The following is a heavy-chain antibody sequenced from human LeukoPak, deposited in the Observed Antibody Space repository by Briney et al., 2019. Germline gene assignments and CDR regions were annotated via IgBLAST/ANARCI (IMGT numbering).Heavy chain of an antibody. CDR1: GFTFSNAW. CDR2: IKSKTDGGTT. Sequence: NPGGSLRLSCAASGFTFSNAWMSWVRQAPGKGLEWVGRIKSKTDGGTTDYAAPVKGRSTISRDDSKNTLYLQMNSLKTEDTAVYYCTPMGEQWLAYFDYWGQGTLVTVSS. D-gene: IGHD6-19*01. CDR3: TPMGEQWLAYFDY. J-gene: IGHJ4*02. V-gene: IGHV3-15*01.